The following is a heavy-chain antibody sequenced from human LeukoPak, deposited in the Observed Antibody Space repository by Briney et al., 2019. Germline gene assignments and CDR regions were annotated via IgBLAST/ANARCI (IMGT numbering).Heavy chain of an antibody. V-gene: IGHV3-30-3*01. CDR2: ISYDGSNK. CDR1: GFTFSSYA. CDR3: ARDRISPAAAAGNGISDY. J-gene: IGHJ4*02. D-gene: IGHD6-13*01. Sequence: PGGSLRLSCAASGFTFSSYAMHWVRQAPGKGLEWVAVISYDGSNKYYADSVKGRFTISRDNSKNTLYLQMNSLRAEDTAVYYCARDRISPAAAAGNGISDYWGQGTLVTVSS.